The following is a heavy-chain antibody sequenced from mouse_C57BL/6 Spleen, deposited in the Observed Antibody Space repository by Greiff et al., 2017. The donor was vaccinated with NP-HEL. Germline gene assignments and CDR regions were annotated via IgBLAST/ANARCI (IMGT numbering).Heavy chain of an antibody. D-gene: IGHD2-5*01. J-gene: IGHJ2*01. CDR3: ARGTIVTTSYCDY. CDR1: GYAFSSYW. CDR2: IYPGDGDT. Sequence: VQLQQSGAELVKPGASVKISCKASGYAFSSYWMNWVKQRPGKGLEWIGQIYPGDGDTNYNGKFKGKATLTADKSSSTAYMQLSSLTSEDSAVDFCARGTIVTTSYCDYWGQGTTLTVSS. V-gene: IGHV1-80*01.